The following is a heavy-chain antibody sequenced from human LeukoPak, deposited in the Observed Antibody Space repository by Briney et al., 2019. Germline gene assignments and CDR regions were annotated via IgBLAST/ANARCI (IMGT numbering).Heavy chain of an antibody. V-gene: IGHV1-69*13. D-gene: IGHD3-10*01. J-gene: IGHJ6*03. CDR1: GGTFSSYA. Sequence: GASVKVSCKASGGTFSSYAISWVRQAPGQGLEWMGGIIPIFGTANYAQKFQGRVTITADESTSTAYMELSSLRSEDTAVYYCATSGTQLWFGEFAYYYYYYMDVWGKGTTVTISS. CDR3: ATSGTQLWFGEFAYYYYYYMDV. CDR2: IIPIFGTA.